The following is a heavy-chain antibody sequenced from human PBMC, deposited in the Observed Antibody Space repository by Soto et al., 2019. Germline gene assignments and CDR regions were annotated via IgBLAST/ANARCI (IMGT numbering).Heavy chain of an antibody. CDR3: ARGMTPPGAPAWYYFDS. J-gene: IGHJ4*02. D-gene: IGHD2-8*02. Sequence: SETLSLTCTVPGASITGASYWRWIRQRGGKGLEWIGRFSLSGTTNYNPSLRSRVTMSADVSKNQFSLRLTSVTAADTALYYCARGMTPPGAPAWYYFDSWGQGTLVTVSS. V-gene: IGHV4-4*07. CDR2: FSLSGTT. CDR1: GASITGASY.